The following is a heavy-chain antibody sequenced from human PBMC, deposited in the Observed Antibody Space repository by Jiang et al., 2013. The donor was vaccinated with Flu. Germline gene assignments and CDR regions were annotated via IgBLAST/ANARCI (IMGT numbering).Heavy chain of an antibody. J-gene: IGHJ4*02. CDR2: IYYSGST. CDR1: GGSISSYY. Sequence: GPGLVKPSETLSLTCTVSGGSISSYYWSWIRQPPGKGLEWIGYIYYSGSTNYNPSLKSRVTISVDTSKNQFSLKLSSVTAADTAVYYCARESDSSGTTFDYWGQGNPGHRLL. D-gene: IGHD3-22*01. V-gene: IGHV4-59*01. CDR3: ARESDSSGTTFDY.